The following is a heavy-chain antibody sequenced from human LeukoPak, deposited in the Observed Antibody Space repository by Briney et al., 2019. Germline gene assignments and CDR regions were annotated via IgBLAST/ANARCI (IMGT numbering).Heavy chain of an antibody. CDR3: ARHVYDSSGYYLYFDY. CDR2: INHSGST. J-gene: IGHJ4*02. V-gene: IGHV4-34*01. D-gene: IGHD3-22*01. Sequence: SETLSLTCAVYGGSFSGYYWSWIRQPPGKGLEWIGEINHSGSTNYKPSLKSRVTISVDTSKNQSSLKLSSVTAADTAVYYCARHVYDSSGYYLYFDYWGQGTLVTVSS. CDR1: GGSFSGYY.